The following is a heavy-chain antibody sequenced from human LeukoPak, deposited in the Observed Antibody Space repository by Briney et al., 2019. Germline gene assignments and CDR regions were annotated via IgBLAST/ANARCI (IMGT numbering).Heavy chain of an antibody. J-gene: IGHJ4*02. Sequence: SETLSLTCTVSGGSISSGSYYWRWIRQPAGKGLEWIGRIYTSGSTNYNPSLKSRVTISVDTSKNQFSLKLSSVTAADTAVYYCASLYYDFWSGYSAPPNYWGQGTLVTVSS. CDR3: ASLYYDFWSGYSAPPNY. CDR2: IYTSGST. V-gene: IGHV4-61*02. CDR1: GGSISSGSYY. D-gene: IGHD3-3*01.